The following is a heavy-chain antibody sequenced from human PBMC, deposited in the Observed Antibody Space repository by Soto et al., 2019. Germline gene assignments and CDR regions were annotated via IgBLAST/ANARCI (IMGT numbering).Heavy chain of an antibody. CDR1: GGSFSGYY. V-gene: IGHV4-34*01. CDR3: ARDGGGYCISTSCFSVGAFDI. CDR2: INHSGST. Sequence: PSDTLSLTCAVYGGSFSGYYWSWIRQPPGKGLEWIGQINHSGSTNYNPSPKSRVTISVDTSQHQFSLKPSSVAAADTAVYYCARDGGGYCISTSCFSVGAFDIWGQGTMVT. D-gene: IGHD2-2*01. J-gene: IGHJ3*02.